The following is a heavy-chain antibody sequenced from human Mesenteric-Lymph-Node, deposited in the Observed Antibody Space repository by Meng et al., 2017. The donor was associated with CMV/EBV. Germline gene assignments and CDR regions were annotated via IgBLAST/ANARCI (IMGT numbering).Heavy chain of an antibody. V-gene: IGHV3-21*01. CDR2: ISSSGSYI. J-gene: IGHJ4*02. CDR1: GFTFSSYS. CDR3: TKHVDY. Sequence: GESLKISCAASGFTFSSYSMNWVRQAPGKGLEWVSSISSSGSYIYYANSVRGRFTISRDNANNSLYLQMNYLRADDTAIYYCTKHVDYWGQGTLVTVSS.